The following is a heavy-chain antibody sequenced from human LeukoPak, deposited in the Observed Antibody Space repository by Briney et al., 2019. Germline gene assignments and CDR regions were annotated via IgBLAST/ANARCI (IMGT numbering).Heavy chain of an antibody. CDR2: IKLDGSEK. J-gene: IGHJ6*03. CDR1: GFTFSSYW. V-gene: IGHV3-7*03. D-gene: IGHD3-10*01. Sequence: GGSLRLSCAASGFTFSSYWMSWVRQAPGKGLEWVATIKLDGSEKYYVDSVKGRFTISRDNTKNSLYLQMNSLKTEDTAVYYCTVYSGGTYGSGSYHTPTLYYYYYYMDVWGKGTTVTVSS. CDR3: TVYSGGTYGSGSYHTPTLYYYYYYMDV.